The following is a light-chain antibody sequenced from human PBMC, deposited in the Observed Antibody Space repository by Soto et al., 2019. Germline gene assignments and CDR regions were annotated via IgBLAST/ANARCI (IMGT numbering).Light chain of an antibody. CDR3: QHYGSSPRT. V-gene: IGKV3-20*01. Sequence: EIVLTQSPGTLSLSPGERATLSCMASQSVSSGYLAWYQQKPGQAPRLLTYGTTSRATGIPDRFSGSGSGTDLTLTISRLEPDDFEVYYCQHYGSSPRTFGQGTKVDIK. CDR1: QSVSSGY. CDR2: GTT. J-gene: IGKJ1*01.